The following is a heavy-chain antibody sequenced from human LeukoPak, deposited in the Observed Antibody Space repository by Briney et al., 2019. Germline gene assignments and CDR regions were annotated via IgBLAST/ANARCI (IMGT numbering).Heavy chain of an antibody. CDR3: ARDHGKQWPRYNWFDP. J-gene: IGHJ5*02. D-gene: IGHD6-19*01. CDR2: ISAYNENT. CDR1: GYTFTNYG. Sequence: ASVKVSCKASGYTFTNYGISWVRQAPGQGLEWVGWISAYNENTNYAQKFQGRVTMTTDTSTSTAYMELRSLRSDDTAVYYCARDHGKQWPRYNWFDPWGQGTLVTVSS. V-gene: IGHV1-18*01.